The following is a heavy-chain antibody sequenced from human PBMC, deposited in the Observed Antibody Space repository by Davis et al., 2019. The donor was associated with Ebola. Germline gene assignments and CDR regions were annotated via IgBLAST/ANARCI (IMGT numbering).Heavy chain of an antibody. J-gene: IGHJ4*02. CDR3: AKGPFGSGSLFDY. Sequence: PGGSLRLSCAASGFTFDDYAMHWVRQAPGKGLEWVSGISWNSGSIGYADSVKGRFTISRDNAKNSLYLQMNSLRAEDTALYYCAKGPFGSGSLFDYWGQGTLVTVSS. CDR2: ISWNSGSI. CDR1: GFTFDDYA. D-gene: IGHD3-10*01. V-gene: IGHV3-9*01.